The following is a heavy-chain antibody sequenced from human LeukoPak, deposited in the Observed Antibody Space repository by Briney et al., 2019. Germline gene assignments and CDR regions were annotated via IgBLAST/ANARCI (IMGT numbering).Heavy chain of an antibody. Sequence: SETLSLTCTVSGYSISSGYYWGWIRQPPGQGLEWIGSIYHSGSTYYNPSLKSRVTISVDTSKNQFSLKLSSVTAADTAVYYCARDPGDASGYDSSGAFDIWGQGTMVTVSS. CDR2: IYHSGST. CDR1: GYSISSGYY. D-gene: IGHD5-12*01. CDR3: ARDPGDASGYDSSGAFDI. V-gene: IGHV4-38-2*02. J-gene: IGHJ3*02.